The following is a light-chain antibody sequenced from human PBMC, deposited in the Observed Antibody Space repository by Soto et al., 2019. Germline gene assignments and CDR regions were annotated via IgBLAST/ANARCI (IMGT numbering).Light chain of an antibody. V-gene: IGLV2-8*01. Sequence: QSALTQPPSASGSPGQSVTISCTGTSSDVGAYNYVSWYQQHPGKAPKLMIYEVTNRPSGVPDRFSGSKSGNTASLTVSGLQAEDEADYYCSSYAGNNNVLFGGGTQLTVL. CDR2: EVT. CDR3: SSYAGNNNVL. J-gene: IGLJ7*01. CDR1: SSDVGAYNY.